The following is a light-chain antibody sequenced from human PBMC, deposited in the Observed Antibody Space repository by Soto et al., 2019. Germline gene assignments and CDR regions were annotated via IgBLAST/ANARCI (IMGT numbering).Light chain of an antibody. Sequence: DIQMTQSPSSLSASVGNRVTITCQASQDIATYLNWYQQKPGKAPNLLIYDASNLEKGVPSRFSGGGSGTHFTFTISNLQPEDIATYYCQQYDNLPPTWTFGQGTKVEIE. V-gene: IGKV1-33*01. CDR1: QDIATY. J-gene: IGKJ1*01. CDR3: QQYDNLPPTWT. CDR2: DAS.